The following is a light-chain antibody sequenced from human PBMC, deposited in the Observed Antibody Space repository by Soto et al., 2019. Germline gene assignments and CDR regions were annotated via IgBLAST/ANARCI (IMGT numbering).Light chain of an antibody. V-gene: IGKV3-15*01. J-gene: IGKJ1*01. CDR1: QSVSSN. CDR2: GAS. CDR3: QQYNSWWT. Sequence: EIVMTQSPATLSVSPGERATLSCRASQSVSSNLAWYQQKPGQAPRLLIYGASTRATGIPARFSGSGSGTEFTLTISSLQSEDVAFYYWQQYNSWWTFGQGTKVDIK.